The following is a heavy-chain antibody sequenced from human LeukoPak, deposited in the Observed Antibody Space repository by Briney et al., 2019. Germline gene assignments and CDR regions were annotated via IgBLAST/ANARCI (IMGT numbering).Heavy chain of an antibody. CDR2: ISSSSSYI. V-gene: IGHV3-21*01. CDR1: GFTFSSYS. D-gene: IGHD1-26*01. Sequence: GGSLRLSCAASGFTFSSYSMNWVRQAPGKGLEWVSSISSSSSYIYYADSVKGRFTISRDNAKNSLYLQMNSLRAEDTAVYHCARIVGAPPYYHYGMDVWGQGTTVTVSS. J-gene: IGHJ6*02. CDR3: ARIVGAPPYYHYGMDV.